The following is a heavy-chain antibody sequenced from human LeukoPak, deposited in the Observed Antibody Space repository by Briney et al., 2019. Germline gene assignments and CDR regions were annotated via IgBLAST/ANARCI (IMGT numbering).Heavy chain of an antibody. CDR1: GGSISSSSYY. V-gene: IGHV4-39*07. CDR2: IYYSGST. D-gene: IGHD1-1*01. Sequence: SETLSLTCTVSGGSISSSSYYWGWIRQPPGKGLEWIGSIYYSGSTYYNPSLKSRVTIPVDTSKNQFSLKLSSVTAADTAVYYCATDRGYNWNDQRFDPWGQGTLVTVSS. CDR3: ATDRGYNWNDQRFDP. J-gene: IGHJ5*02.